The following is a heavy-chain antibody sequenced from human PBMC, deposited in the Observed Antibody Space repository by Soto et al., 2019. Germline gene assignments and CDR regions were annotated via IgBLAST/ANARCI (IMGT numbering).Heavy chain of an antibody. CDR2: IYHSGST. Sequence: SETLSLTCAVSGYSISSGYYWGWIRQPPGKGLEWIGSIYHSGSTYYNPSLKSRVTISVDTSKNQSSLKLSPVTAADTAVYYCARDRSLYYYDSSGYPIDYWGQGTLVTVSS. CDR3: ARDRSLYYYDSSGYPIDY. CDR1: GYSISSGYY. J-gene: IGHJ4*02. V-gene: IGHV4-38-2*02. D-gene: IGHD3-22*01.